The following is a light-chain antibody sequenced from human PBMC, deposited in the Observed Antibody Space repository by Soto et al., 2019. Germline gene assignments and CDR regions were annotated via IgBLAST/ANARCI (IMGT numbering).Light chain of an antibody. V-gene: IGLV2-11*01. J-gene: IGLJ2*01. CDR2: DVN. CDR3: CSYGGSYSVLV. Sequence: QSALTQPRSVSGSPGQSVTISCTGTSSDVGAYNYVSWYQQHPGRAPKLMIYDVNKRPSGVPDRFSGSKSGNTASLTISGLQAEDEADYYCCSYGGSYSVLVFGGGTQLTVL. CDR1: SSDVGAYNY.